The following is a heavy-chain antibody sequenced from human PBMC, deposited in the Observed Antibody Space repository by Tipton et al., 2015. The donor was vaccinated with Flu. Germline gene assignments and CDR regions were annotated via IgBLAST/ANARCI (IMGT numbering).Heavy chain of an antibody. CDR3: ARGGAYGDYNSFDP. J-gene: IGHJ5*02. CDR1: GGSISGYY. Sequence: LRLSCTVSGGSISGYYWNWIRRAPGKGLEWIGDIYYSGTIKYNPSLMSRVTISKDTSKNQFSLRLSSVTAADTAVYYCARGGAYGDYNSFDPWGQGTLVTV. D-gene: IGHD4-17*01. CDR2: IYYSGTI. V-gene: IGHV4-59*01.